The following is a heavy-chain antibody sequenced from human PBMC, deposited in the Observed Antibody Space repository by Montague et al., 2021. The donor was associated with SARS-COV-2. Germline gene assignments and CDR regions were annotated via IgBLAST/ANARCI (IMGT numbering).Heavy chain of an antibody. CDR2: IYPGVSDT. V-gene: IGHV5-51*03. CDR3: ARRVVAAAGSYYYYGMDV. J-gene: IGHJ6*02. CDR1: GYSFTSYW. D-gene: IGHD6-25*01. Sequence: QSGVEVKKSGESLKISCKGSGYSFTSYWIGWVRRMPGKGLEWMGIIYPGVSDTRYSPSFQGQVTISADKSISTAYLQWSSLKASDTAMYYCARRVVAAAGSYYYYGMDVWGQGTTVTVSS.